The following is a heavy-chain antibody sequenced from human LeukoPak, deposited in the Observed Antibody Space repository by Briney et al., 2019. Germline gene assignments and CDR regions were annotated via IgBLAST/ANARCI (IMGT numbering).Heavy chain of an antibody. CDR2: IIPIFGTA. D-gene: IGHD1-26*01. CDR1: GGTFSSYA. CDR3: ARALSGSYSIFDY. Sequence: SVKVSCKASGGTFSSYAISWVRQAPGQGLEWVRGIIPIFGTANYAQKFQGRVTITTDESTSTAYMELSSLRSEDTAVYYCARALSGSYSIFDYWGQGTLVTVSS. V-gene: IGHV1-69*05. J-gene: IGHJ4*02.